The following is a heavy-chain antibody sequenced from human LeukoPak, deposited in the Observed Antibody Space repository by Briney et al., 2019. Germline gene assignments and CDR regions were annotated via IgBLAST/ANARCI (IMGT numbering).Heavy chain of an antibody. CDR1: GYTFTSFG. V-gene: IGHV1-18*01. Sequence: ASVKVSCKASGYTFTSFGISWVRQAPGQGLEWMGWISAYNGNINYAQKLQGRVTMTTDTSTSTAYMEVCSLRSEDTAVYYCVRDLGVDTTMIFFDYWGQGSVVTVSS. J-gene: IGHJ4*02. D-gene: IGHD5-18*01. CDR2: ISAYNGNI. CDR3: VRDLGVDTTMIFFDY.